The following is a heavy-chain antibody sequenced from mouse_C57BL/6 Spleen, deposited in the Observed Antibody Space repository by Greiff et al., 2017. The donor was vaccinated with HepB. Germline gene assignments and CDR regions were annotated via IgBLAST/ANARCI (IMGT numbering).Heavy chain of an antibody. CDR3: AVYYEYYGLAY. J-gene: IGHJ3*01. CDR1: GFTFSNYW. CDR2: IRLKSDNYAT. Sequence: EVKLMESGGGLVQPGGSMKLSCVASGFTFSNYWMNWVRQSPEQGLEWVAQIRLKSDNYATHYAESVKGRFTISRDASKSSVYLQMNNLRAEDTGIYYCAVYYEYYGLAYWGQGTLVTVSA. D-gene: IGHD2-4*01. V-gene: IGHV6-3*01.